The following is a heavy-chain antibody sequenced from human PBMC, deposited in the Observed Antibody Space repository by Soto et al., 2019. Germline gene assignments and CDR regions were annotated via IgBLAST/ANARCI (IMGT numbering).Heavy chain of an antibody. Sequence: QVQLVQSGADVKKPGASVKVSCKASGYTFTNYDINWVRQAPGQGLEWMGWISAYNGNTNYAQNLRARVTMTTDTATSADDMGLRALRDDDAAGYYCTSDSGPAYAGRGSYYSRIDAWGQGPTVTVSS. CDR3: TSDSGPAYAGRGSYYSRIDA. CDR2: ISAYNGNT. CDR1: GYTFTNYD. J-gene: IGHJ5*02. D-gene: IGHD2-2*01. V-gene: IGHV1-18*01.